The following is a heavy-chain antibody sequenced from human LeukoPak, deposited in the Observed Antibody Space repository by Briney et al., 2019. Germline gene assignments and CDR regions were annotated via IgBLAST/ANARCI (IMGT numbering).Heavy chain of an antibody. CDR3: TRAGQYRHDY. Sequence: PGGSLRLSCAASGFTFSSYWMHWVRQAPGKGLAWVSRINPDGTTMNYADSVKGRFTISRDNAKNTVFLQMNSLRAEDTAIYYCTRAGQYRHDYWGQGTLVTVSS. V-gene: IGHV3-74*01. CDR2: INPDGTTM. D-gene: IGHD1-1*01. CDR1: GFTFSSYW. J-gene: IGHJ4*02.